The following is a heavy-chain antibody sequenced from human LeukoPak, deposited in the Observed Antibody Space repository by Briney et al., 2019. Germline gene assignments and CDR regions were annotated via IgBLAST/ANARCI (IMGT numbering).Heavy chain of an antibody. CDR1: GGSFSGYY. J-gene: IGHJ6*02. D-gene: IGHD3-22*01. CDR3: ARSIVVVTKNYGMDV. Sequence: SETLSLTCAVYGGSFSGYYWSWIRQPPGKGLEWIGEINHSGSTNYNPSLKSRVTISVDTSKNQFSLKLGSVTAAVTAVYYCARSIVVVTKNYGMDVWGQGTTVTVSS. V-gene: IGHV4-34*01. CDR2: INHSGST.